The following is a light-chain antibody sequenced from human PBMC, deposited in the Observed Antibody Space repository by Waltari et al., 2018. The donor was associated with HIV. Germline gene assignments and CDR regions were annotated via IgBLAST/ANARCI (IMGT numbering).Light chain of an antibody. V-gene: IGLV2-11*01. CDR2: DVS. CDR1: SSDVGGYNY. Sequence: QSALTQPRSVSGSPGQSVTISCTGTSSDVGGYNYVPWYQQHPGKAPKLMIYDVSKRPSGVPDRFSGSKSGNTASLTISGLQAEDEADYYCCSYAGSYTFALFGGGTKLTVL. CDR3: CSYAGSYTFAL. J-gene: IGLJ2*01.